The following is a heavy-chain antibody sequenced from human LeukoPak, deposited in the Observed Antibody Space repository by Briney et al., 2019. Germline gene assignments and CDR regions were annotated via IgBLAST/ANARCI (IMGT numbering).Heavy chain of an antibody. CDR1: GFTFSSDG. J-gene: IGHJ3*02. D-gene: IGHD6-19*01. V-gene: IGHV3-30*03. CDR3: ATAVADDAFDI. CDR2: ISYDGSNK. Sequence: VRSLRLSCAASGFTFSSDGMHWVRQAPRKGLEWVAVISYDGSNKYYADSVKGRFTISRDNSKNTLYLQMNSLRAEDTAVYYCATAVADDAFDIWGQGTMVTVSS.